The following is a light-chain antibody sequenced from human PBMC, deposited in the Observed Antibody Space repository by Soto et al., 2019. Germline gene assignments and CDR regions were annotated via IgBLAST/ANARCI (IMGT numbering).Light chain of an antibody. V-gene: IGKV3-20*01. Sequence: EIVMTQSPATLSVSPGERATLSCRASQSVYNNLAWYQFKPGQAPRIIIFGASGRATGIPDRFSGSGSGTDFTLTISRLEPEDFAVYYCQQYGSLSWTFGQGTRVEIK. CDR2: GAS. CDR3: QQYGSLSWT. J-gene: IGKJ1*01. CDR1: QSVYNN.